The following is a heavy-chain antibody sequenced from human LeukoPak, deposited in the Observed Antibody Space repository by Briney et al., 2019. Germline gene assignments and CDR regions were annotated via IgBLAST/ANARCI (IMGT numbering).Heavy chain of an antibody. Sequence: QPGGSLPLSCAASGFTFSSNYMSWVRQAPGKGLEWVSVIYSGGSTYYADSVKGRFTISRDNSKNTLYLQMNSLRAEDTAVYYCARTYGPEYYFDYWGQGTLVTVSS. CDR2: IYSGGST. J-gene: IGHJ4*02. CDR3: ARTYGPEYYFDY. V-gene: IGHV3-53*01. D-gene: IGHD3-16*01. CDR1: GFTFSSNY.